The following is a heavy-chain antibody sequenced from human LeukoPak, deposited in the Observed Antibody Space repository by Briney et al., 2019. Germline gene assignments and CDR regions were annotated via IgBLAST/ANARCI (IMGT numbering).Heavy chain of an antibody. V-gene: IGHV3-23*01. J-gene: IGHJ3*02. CDR1: GFTFSSYA. D-gene: IGHD3-22*01. CDR3: AKDPSKTYYYDSSGSMGAFDI. CDR2: VSGSGGST. Sequence: PGGSLRLSCAASGFTFSSYAMSWVRQAPGKGLEWVSAVSGSGGSTYYADSVKGRFTISRDNSKNTLYLQMNSLRAEDTAVYYCAKDPSKTYYYDSSGSMGAFDIWGQGTMVTVSS.